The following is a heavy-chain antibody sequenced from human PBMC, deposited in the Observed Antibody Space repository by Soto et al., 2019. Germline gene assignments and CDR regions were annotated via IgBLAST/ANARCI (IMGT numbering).Heavy chain of an antibody. J-gene: IGHJ6*02. V-gene: IGHV3-9*01. CDR2: IRWNRGRI. CDR1: GFTFDDYA. CDR3: TKARLWGGDGYNSYYYNAMDV. Sequence: EMRLVESGGGLVQPGMSLRLSCAASGFTFDDYAMYWVRQVPGKGLEWVSGIRWNRGRIGYADSVKGRFTISRDNAKNSLYLQMNSLRPEDTALYYCTKARLWGGDGYNSYYYNAMDVWGQGTTVTVSS. D-gene: IGHD3-16*01.